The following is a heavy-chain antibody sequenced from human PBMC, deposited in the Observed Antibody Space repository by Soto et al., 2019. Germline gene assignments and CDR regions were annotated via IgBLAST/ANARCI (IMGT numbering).Heavy chain of an antibody. CDR3: GSGHVNGHGGNG. V-gene: IGHV4-34*01. CDR2: INHSGST. J-gene: IGHJ6*01. CDR1: EGNIIDYA. Sequence: VDEGNIIDYAGSRIIQPPGKGLEWIGEINHSGSTNYKPSLKSRVTISADTSKNQFSLKLTSVTAADTVVYFCGSGHVNGHGGNG. D-gene: IGHD2-8*01.